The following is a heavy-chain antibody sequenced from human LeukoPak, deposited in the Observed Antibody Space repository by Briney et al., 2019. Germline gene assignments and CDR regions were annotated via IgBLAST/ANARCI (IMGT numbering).Heavy chain of an antibody. D-gene: IGHD5-18*01. V-gene: IGHV3-11*05. CDR1: GFTFSDYY. J-gene: IGHJ5*02. Sequence: GGSLRLSCAASGFTFSDYYMSWIRQAPGKGLEWVSYISSSSSYTNYADSVKGRFTISRDNSKNTLYLQMNSLRAEDTAVYYCAKGAIGYSYGFDPWGQGTLVTVSS. CDR2: ISSSSSYT. CDR3: AKGAIGYSYGFDP.